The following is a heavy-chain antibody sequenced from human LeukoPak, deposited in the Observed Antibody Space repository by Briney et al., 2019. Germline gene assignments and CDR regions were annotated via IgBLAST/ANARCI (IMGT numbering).Heavy chain of an antibody. Sequence: PGGPLRPSCAASGFTFDDYTLHWVRQAPGKGLEWVSLISWDGGRTYYADSVKGRFTISRDYSKNSLYLQMNSLRTEDTALYYCAKEAARRPYWYFDLWGRGTLVTVSS. V-gene: IGHV3-43*01. CDR1: GFTFDDYT. CDR3: AKEAARRPYWYFDL. J-gene: IGHJ2*01. D-gene: IGHD6-6*01. CDR2: ISWDGGRT.